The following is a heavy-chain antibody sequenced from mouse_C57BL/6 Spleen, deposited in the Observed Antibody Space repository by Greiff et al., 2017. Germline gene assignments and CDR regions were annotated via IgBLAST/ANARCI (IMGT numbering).Heavy chain of an antibody. CDR3: ARIDDGYPPFAY. CDR2: IHPNSGST. V-gene: IGHV1-64*01. D-gene: IGHD2-3*01. Sequence: QVQLQQPGAELVKPGASVKLSCKASGYTFTSYWMHWVKQRPGQGLEWIGMIHPNSGSTNYNEKFKSKATLTVDKSSSTAYMQLSSLTSADSAVYYCARIDDGYPPFAYWGQGTLVTVSA. CDR1: GYTFTSYW. J-gene: IGHJ3*01.